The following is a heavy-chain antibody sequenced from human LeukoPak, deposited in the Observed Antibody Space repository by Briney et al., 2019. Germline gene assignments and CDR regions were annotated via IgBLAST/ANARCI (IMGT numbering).Heavy chain of an antibody. CDR1: GYSISSGYY. D-gene: IGHD4-17*01. Sequence: PSETLSLTCAVSGYSISSGYYWGWIRQPPGKGLEWTGSIYHSGSTYYNPSLKSRVTISVDTSKNQFSLKLSSVTAADTAVYYCARDLMYGDYTPHDYWGQGTLVTVSS. CDR3: ARDLMYGDYTPHDY. CDR2: IYHSGST. V-gene: IGHV4-38-2*02. J-gene: IGHJ4*02.